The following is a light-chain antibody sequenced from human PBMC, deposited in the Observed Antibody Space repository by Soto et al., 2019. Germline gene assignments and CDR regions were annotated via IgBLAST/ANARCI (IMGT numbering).Light chain of an antibody. CDR3: QHYDDVLVT. Sequence: DIQLTQSPSSLSASVGETVTVTCQASQDISVYLNWYQEKPGKAPTLLIYDASNLKTGVPSRFSGLGSGIHFTLTISNLQPEDIATYFCQHYDDVLVTFGGGTKVEI. V-gene: IGKV1-33*01. CDR2: DAS. CDR1: QDISVY. J-gene: IGKJ4*01.